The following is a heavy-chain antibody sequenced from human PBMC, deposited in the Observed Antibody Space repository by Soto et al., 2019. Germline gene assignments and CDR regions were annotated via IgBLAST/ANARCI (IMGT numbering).Heavy chain of an antibody. CDR3: ARQRGNYFDF. Sequence: KPSETLSLTCSVSGDSINSRYWSWIRQPPGKGLEWIGYIDYVGSTNYAPSLQSRVTMSVDTSKNQVSLKLRYVTAADTAVYYCARQRGNYFDFWGQGTLVTV. CDR2: IDYVGST. J-gene: IGHJ4*02. D-gene: IGHD3-10*01. V-gene: IGHV4-59*11. CDR1: GDSINSRY.